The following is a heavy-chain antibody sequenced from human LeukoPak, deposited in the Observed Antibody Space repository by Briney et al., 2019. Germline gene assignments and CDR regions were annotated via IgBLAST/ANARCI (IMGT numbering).Heavy chain of an antibody. CDR3: AREAWFGELPSYEHYYMGV. Sequence: GGSLRLSCAACGFTFSSYAMSWVRQAPGKGLEWVSYISSSSSTIYYADSVKGRFTISRDNAKNSLYLQMNSLRAEDTAVYCCAREAWFGELPSYEHYYMGVWGKGTTVTVSS. J-gene: IGHJ6*03. V-gene: IGHV3-48*01. CDR2: ISSSSSTI. CDR1: GFTFSSYA. D-gene: IGHD3-10*01.